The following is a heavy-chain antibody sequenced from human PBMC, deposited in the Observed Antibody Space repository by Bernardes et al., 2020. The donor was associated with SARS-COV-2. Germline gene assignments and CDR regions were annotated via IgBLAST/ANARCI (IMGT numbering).Heavy chain of an antibody. J-gene: IGHJ2*01. V-gene: IGHV4-34*01. CDR2: INQSGST. Sequence: SETLSLTCAVSGGSFSDSYWDWIRQSPGKGLEWIVEINQSGSTNYNPSLQSRVTISVDTSKNQFSLKLSSVTAADTAVYYCARGRDGYNYVRNHYFDVWGRGTLVTVSS. CDR1: GGSFSDSY. D-gene: IGHD5-12*01. CDR3: ARGRDGYNYVRNHYFDV.